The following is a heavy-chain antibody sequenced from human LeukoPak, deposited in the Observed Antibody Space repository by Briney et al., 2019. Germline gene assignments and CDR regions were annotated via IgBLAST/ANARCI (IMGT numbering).Heavy chain of an antibody. CDR3: ARGRHPGLTWISEY. CDR2: MNPNSGNT. J-gene: IGHJ4*02. V-gene: IGHV1-8*01. D-gene: IGHD5-12*01. CDR1: EYTFTSYD. Sequence: ASVKVSCKASEYTFTSYDINWVRQATGQGLEWMGWMNPNSGNTGYAQKFQGRVTMTRNTSISTAYMELSSLTFEDTAVYYCARGRHPGLTWISEYWGQGTLVTVSS.